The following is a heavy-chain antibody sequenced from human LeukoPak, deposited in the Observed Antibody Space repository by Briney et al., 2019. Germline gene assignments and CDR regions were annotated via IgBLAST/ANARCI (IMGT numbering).Heavy chain of an antibody. CDR2: IHYSGRP. D-gene: IGHD3-16*01. CDR1: GGSISGHY. Sequence: NPSETLSLTCTVSGGSISGHYWNWIRQPPGKGLEWIGQIHYSGRPDYNPSLKSRVTISVDTSKNQLSLKVTSVTGADTAVYYCARFGVDYDMDVWGQGTTVTVSS. J-gene: IGHJ6*02. V-gene: IGHV4-59*11. CDR3: ARFGVDYDMDV.